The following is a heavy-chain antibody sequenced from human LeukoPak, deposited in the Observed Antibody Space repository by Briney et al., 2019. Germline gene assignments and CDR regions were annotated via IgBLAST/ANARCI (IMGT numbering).Heavy chain of an antibody. J-gene: IGHJ4*02. D-gene: IGHD3-22*01. V-gene: IGHV3-30*18. CDR1: GFTFSSYG. CDR3: AKDPDSSGYYLYYFDY. Sequence: PGGSLRLSCAASGFTFSSYGMHWVRQAPGKGLEWVAVISYDGSNKYYADSVKGRFTISRDNSKDTLYLQMNSLRAEDTAVYYCAKDPDSSGYYLYYFDYWGQGTLVTVSS. CDR2: ISYDGSNK.